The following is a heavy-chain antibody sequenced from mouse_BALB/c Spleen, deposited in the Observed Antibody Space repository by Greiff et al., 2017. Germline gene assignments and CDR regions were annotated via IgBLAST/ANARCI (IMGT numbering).Heavy chain of an antibody. Sequence: VQLQQSGTVLARPGASVKMSCKASGYTFTSYWMHWVKQRPGQGLEWIGAIYPGNSDTSYNQKFKGKAKLTAVTSTSTAYMELSSLTIEDSAVYYCTRGGYDGFLYYAMDYWGQGTSVTVSS. CDR3: TRGGYDGFLYYAMDY. V-gene: IGHV1-5*01. CDR2: IYPGNSDT. J-gene: IGHJ4*01. CDR1: GYTFTSYW. D-gene: IGHD2-2*01.